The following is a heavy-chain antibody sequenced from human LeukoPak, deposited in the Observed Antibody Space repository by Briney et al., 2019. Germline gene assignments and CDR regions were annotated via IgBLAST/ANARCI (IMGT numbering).Heavy chain of an antibody. Sequence: GGSLRLSCAASGFTFSSYSMNWVRQAPGKGLEWVSSISSSSSYIYYADSVKGRFTISRGNAKNSLYLQMNSLRAEDTAVYYCARDPYSGYANWYFDLWGRGTLVTVSS. J-gene: IGHJ2*01. V-gene: IGHV3-21*01. CDR3: ARDPYSGYANWYFDL. D-gene: IGHD5-12*01. CDR2: ISSSSSYI. CDR1: GFTFSSYS.